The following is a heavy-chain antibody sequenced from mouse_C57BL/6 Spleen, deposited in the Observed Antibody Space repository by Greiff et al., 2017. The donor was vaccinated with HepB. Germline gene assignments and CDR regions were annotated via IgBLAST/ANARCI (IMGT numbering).Heavy chain of an antibody. CDR2: INPNNGGT. CDR3: ARQAKDYYGLDV. CDR1: GYTFTDYY. V-gene: IGHV1-26*01. J-gene: IGHJ1*03. Sequence: VQLQQSGPELVKPGASVKISCKASGYTFTDYYMNWVKQSHGKSLEWIGDINPNNGGTSYNQKFKGKATLTVDKSSSTAYMGLRSLTSEDSAVYYCARQAKDYYGLDVWGTGTTVTVSS. D-gene: IGHD1-1*01.